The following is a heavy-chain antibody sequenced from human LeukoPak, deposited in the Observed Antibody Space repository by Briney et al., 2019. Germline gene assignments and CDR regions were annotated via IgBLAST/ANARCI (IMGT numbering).Heavy chain of an antibody. J-gene: IGHJ4*02. V-gene: IGHV3-7*01. CDR3: ARDFGDSSGWYNDY. Sequence: GGSLRLSCAASGFTFSKYWMSWVRQAPEKGLEWLADIKEDGSKEYFADSVKGRFTISRDNTKNSVYLQMNSLRAEDTAVYYCARDFGDSSGWYNDYWGQGTLVTVSS. CDR2: IKEDGSKE. CDR1: GFTFSKYW. D-gene: IGHD6-19*01.